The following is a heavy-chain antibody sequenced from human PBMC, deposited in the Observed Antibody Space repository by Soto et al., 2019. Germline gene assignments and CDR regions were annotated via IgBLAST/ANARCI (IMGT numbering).Heavy chain of an antibody. CDR1: GDSVSSSSVT. V-gene: IGHV6-1*01. CDR2: TYYRSKWYN. D-gene: IGHD1-26*01. Sequence: SQTLSLTCAISGDSVSSSSVTWNCIRQSPSRGLEWLGRTYYRSKWYNDYAESVKSRITINPDTSKNQFSLHLSSVTPEDTAVYYCVRLIGNSWLDFWGQGTLVTVTS. CDR3: VRLIGNSWLDF. J-gene: IGHJ5*01.